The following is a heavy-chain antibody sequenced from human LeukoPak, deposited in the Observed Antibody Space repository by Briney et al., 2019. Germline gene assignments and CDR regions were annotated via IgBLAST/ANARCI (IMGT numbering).Heavy chain of an antibody. Sequence: EESLRLSCAASGFTFSSYAMSWVRQAPGKGLEWVSAISGSGGSTYYADSVKGRFTISRDNSKNTLYLQMNSLRAEDTAVYYCATDLLWSGDYWGQGTLVTVSS. CDR3: ATDLLWSGDY. V-gene: IGHV3-23*01. CDR1: GFTFSSYA. J-gene: IGHJ4*02. CDR2: ISGSGGST. D-gene: IGHD3-16*01.